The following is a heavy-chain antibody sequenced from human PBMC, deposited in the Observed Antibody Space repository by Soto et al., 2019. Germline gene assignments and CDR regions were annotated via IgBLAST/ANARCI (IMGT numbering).Heavy chain of an antibody. D-gene: IGHD3-22*01. V-gene: IGHV5-51*01. Sequence: GDALKISCNGSRYIFTSYWIGWVLHMPGKGLEWMGIIYPGDSDTRYSPSFQGQVTISADKASSTAYLQWSSLKASDTAMYYCARHYFYDSSGKRTYYFEYWGQGTLVTDS. CDR3: ARHYFYDSSGKRTYYFEY. CDR2: IYPGDSDT. CDR1: RYIFTSYW. J-gene: IGHJ4*02.